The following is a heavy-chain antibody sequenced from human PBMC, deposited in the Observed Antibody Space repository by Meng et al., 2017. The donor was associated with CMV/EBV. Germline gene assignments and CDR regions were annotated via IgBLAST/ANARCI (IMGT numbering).Heavy chain of an antibody. CDR3: ASLAGDY. J-gene: IGHJ4*02. CDR1: GGSISSSSYY. V-gene: IGHV4-39*07. CDR2: IYYSGST. Sequence: QMQLQESGPGLVKPSGTLSLTCTVYGGSISSSSYYWGWIRKLTGKGLEWIGSIYYSGSTYYNPPLKSRVTISVDTSKNQFSLKLSSVTAADTAVYYCASLAGDYWGQGTLVTVSS. D-gene: IGHD3-10*01.